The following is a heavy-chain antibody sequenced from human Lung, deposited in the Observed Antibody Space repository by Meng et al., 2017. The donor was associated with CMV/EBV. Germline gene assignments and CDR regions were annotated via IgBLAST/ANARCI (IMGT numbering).Heavy chain of an antibody. J-gene: IGHJ5*02. CDR3: ARGRRGGFLEWLLSGNWFDP. V-gene: IGHV4-34*01. Sequence: LSCAVYGGSFSGYYWSWIRQPPGKGLEWIGEINHSGSTNYNPSLKSRVTISVDTSKNQFSLKLSSVTAADTAVYYCARGRRGGFLEWLLSGNWFDPWXQGTLVTVSS. CDR2: INHSGST. CDR1: GGSFSGYY. D-gene: IGHD3-3*01.